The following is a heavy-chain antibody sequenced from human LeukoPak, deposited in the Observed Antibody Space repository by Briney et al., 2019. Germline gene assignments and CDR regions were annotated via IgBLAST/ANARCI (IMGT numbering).Heavy chain of an antibody. CDR1: GYTFTSYA. CDR2: INAGNGNT. CDR3: ARGRKVWAYSYQQIPFDY. Sequence: RASVKVSCKASGYTFTSYAMHWVRQAPGQRLEWMGWINAGNGNTKYSQKFQGRVTITRDTSASTAYMELSSLRSEDTAVYYCARGRKVWAYSYQQIPFDYWGQGTLVTVSS. J-gene: IGHJ4*02. D-gene: IGHD5-18*01. V-gene: IGHV1-3*01.